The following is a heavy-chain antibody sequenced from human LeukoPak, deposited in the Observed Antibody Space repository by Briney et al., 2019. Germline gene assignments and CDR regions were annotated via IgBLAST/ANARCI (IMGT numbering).Heavy chain of an antibody. CDR3: ARDQGDGYNLVPLYFDY. Sequence: SVRVSCKASVGTFCSYAICWVCPAPEQGVEWMGGIILIFGTANSAQKFQGRVTITADESTSTAHMELSSLRSEDTAVYYCARDQGDGYNLVPLYFDYWGQGTLVTVSS. J-gene: IGHJ4*02. D-gene: IGHD5-24*01. CDR1: VGTFCSYA. CDR2: IILIFGTA. V-gene: IGHV1-69*13.